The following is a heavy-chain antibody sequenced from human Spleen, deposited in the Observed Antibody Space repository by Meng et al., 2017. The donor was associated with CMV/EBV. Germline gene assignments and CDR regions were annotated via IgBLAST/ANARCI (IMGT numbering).Heavy chain of an antibody. D-gene: IGHD3-22*01. CDR3: ARRGPFYNSSPYYFDY. Sequence: GSLSSASHYWGWIRQAPGKGLEWIGNIYYSGSTYYNPSLKSRVTISVDSSKRLFSLHLNSVTAGDTAVYYCARRGPFYNSSPYYFDYWGQGTLVTVSS. J-gene: IGHJ4*02. CDR2: IYYSGST. CDR1: GSLSSASHY. V-gene: IGHV4-39*01.